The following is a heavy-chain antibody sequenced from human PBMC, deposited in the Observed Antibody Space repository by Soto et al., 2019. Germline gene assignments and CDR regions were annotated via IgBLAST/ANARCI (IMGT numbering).Heavy chain of an antibody. V-gene: IGHV1-69*01. CDR1: GGTFSSYA. Sequence: QVQLVQSGAEVKKPGSSVKVSCKASGGTFSSYAISWVRQAPGQGLEWMGGVIPLFGTANYAQKLQGRVTIHAHESTSTAYMRLRSLRSEDTALYYCASVPCTKGQRSPYYDFWGGYASGFDYWGQGTLVTVSS. CDR3: ASVPCTKGQRSPYYDFWGGYASGFDY. CDR2: VIPLFGTA. J-gene: IGHJ4*02. D-gene: IGHD3-3*01.